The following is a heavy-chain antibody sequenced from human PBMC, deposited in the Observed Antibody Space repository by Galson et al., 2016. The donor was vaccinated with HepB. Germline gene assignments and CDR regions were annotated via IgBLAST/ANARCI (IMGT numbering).Heavy chain of an antibody. CDR2: IKPDGSEK. J-gene: IGHJ4*02. D-gene: IGHD2/OR15-2a*01. CDR1: GLSFSNFW. Sequence: SLRLSCAASGLSFSNFWMSWVRQAPGKGLEWVANIKPDGSEKDYVDSVKGRFTISRDNVKNSLSLQMNSLRAEDTAVYFCARERRGNSGFYYFDYWDQGTLVTVSS. CDR3: ARERRGNSGFYYFDY. V-gene: IGHV3-7*01.